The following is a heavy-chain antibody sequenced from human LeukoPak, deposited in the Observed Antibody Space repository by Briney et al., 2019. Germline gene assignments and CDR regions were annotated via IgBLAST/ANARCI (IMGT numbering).Heavy chain of an antibody. CDR3: AKDQYLGRSDY. CDR2: ISGSGGST. Sequence: PGGSLRLYCAASGFTFSSYAMSWVRQAPGKGLEWVSAISGSGGSTYCADSVKGRFTISRDNSKNTLYLQMNSLRAQDTAVYYCAKDQYLGRSDYWGQGTLVTVSS. J-gene: IGHJ4*02. D-gene: IGHD2-2*01. CDR1: GFTFSSYA. V-gene: IGHV3-23*01.